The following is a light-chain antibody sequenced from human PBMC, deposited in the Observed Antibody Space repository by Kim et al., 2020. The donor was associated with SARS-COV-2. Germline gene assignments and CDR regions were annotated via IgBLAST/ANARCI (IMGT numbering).Light chain of an antibody. CDR1: QRFSRTY. CDR3: QQYSSSPAT. CDR2: GGA. J-gene: IGKJ1*01. V-gene: IGKV3-20*01. Sequence: SPGESAPLSHRASQRFSRTYLAWSQQSPGQAPRLLIYGGAGRATGIPDRFSGSGYGTDFTLTITRLGPEDFAVYYCQQYSSSPATFGQGTKVDIK.